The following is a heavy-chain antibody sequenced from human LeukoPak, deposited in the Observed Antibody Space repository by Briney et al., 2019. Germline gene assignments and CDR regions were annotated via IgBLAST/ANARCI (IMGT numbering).Heavy chain of an antibody. CDR1: GGSFSGYY. Sequence: SETLSLTCAVYGGSFSGYYWSWIRQPPGKGLEWIGEIKHSGSTNYNPSLESRVTISVDTSKNQFSLKLSSVTAADTAVYYCARGRNRMDVWGQGTTVTVSS. CDR2: IKHSGST. J-gene: IGHJ6*02. V-gene: IGHV4-34*01. CDR3: ARGRNRMDV.